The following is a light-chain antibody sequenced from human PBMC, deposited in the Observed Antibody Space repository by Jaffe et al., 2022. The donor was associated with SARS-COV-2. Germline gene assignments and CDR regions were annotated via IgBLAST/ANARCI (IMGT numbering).Light chain of an antibody. CDR2: GAS. CDR3: QQYGSSPTT. CDR1: QSVSNNY. Sequence: EIVLTQSPGTLSLSPGERATLSCGASQSVSNNYLAWYQQKPGQAPRSLIFGASIRATGIPDRFSGGGSGTDFTLTISRLEPEDFAVYYCQQYGSSPTTFGQGTRLEIK. J-gene: IGKJ5*01. V-gene: IGKV3-20*01.